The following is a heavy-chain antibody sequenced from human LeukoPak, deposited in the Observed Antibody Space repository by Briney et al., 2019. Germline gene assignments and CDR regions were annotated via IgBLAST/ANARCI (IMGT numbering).Heavy chain of an antibody. CDR2: ISWNGGSI. D-gene: IGHD2-15*01. CDR1: GFTFDDYA. J-gene: IGHJ6*02. CDR3: ARDRWELLSNSYHYCGLDV. Sequence: GGSLRLSCAASGFTFDDYAMHWVRQAPGKGLEWVSGISWNGGSIGYADSVKGRYTISRDNAKNSLYLQMNSLRAEDTAVYYCARDRWELLSNSYHYCGLDVWGQGTTVTVSS. V-gene: IGHV3-9*01.